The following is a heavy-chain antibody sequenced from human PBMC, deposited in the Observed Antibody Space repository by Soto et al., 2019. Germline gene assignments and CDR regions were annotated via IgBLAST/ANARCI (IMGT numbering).Heavy chain of an antibody. V-gene: IGHV5-51*01. CDR1: GYTFSNQW. J-gene: IGHJ3*02. Sequence: GESLKISCQGSGYTFSNQWIAWVRQMPGKGLEWMGLTHPGNSDTRYSPSFQGQVTISADKSISTAYLQWSSLKASDTAMYYCARPQYYYDSSGPSDAFDIWGQGTMVTVSS. CDR3: ARPQYYYDSSGPSDAFDI. D-gene: IGHD3-22*01. CDR2: THPGNSDT.